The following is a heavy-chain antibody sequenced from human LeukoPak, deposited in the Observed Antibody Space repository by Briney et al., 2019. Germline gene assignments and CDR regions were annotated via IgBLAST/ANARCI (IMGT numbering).Heavy chain of an antibody. CDR3: ARGSYQIDY. Sequence: PGGSLRLSCVASGFTFRHYDMSWVRQAPGKGLEWVSSISSSSSYIYYAGSVKGRFTISRDNAKNSLYLQMNSLRAEDTAVYYCARGSYQIDYWGQGTLVTVSS. J-gene: IGHJ4*02. V-gene: IGHV3-21*01. CDR1: GFTFRHYD. CDR2: ISSSSSYI. D-gene: IGHD1-26*01.